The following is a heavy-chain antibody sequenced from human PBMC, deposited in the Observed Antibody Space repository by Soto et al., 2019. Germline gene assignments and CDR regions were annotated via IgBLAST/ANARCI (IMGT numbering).Heavy chain of an antibody. D-gene: IGHD3-22*01. CDR2: ISGSGGGT. V-gene: IGHV3-23*01. CDR1: GFTFRSYA. Sequence: GGSLRLSCAASGFTFRSYAMSWVRQTPGKGLEWVSGISGSGGGTYYADSVKGRFTISRDTSRDTLYLQMNSLRAEDTAVYYCARDVVIGVYYSYGMDVWGQGTTVTVSS. CDR3: ARDVVIGVYYSYGMDV. J-gene: IGHJ6*02.